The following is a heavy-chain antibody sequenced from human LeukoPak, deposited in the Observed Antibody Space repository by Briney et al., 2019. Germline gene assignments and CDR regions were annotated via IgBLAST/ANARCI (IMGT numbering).Heavy chain of an antibody. CDR3: ARERYYGSGSYLQTYGMDV. CDR1: GGSISSYY. J-gene: IGHJ6*02. CDR2: IYYSGST. D-gene: IGHD3-10*01. Sequence: SETLSLTCTVSGGSISSYYWSWIRPPPGKGLEWIGYIYYSGSTSYNPSLKSRVTILVDTSKNQFSLKLSSVTAADTAVYYCARERYYGSGSYLQTYGMDVWGQGTTVTVSS. V-gene: IGHV4-59*12.